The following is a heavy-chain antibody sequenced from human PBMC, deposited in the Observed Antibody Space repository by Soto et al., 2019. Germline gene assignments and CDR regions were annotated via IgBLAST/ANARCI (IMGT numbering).Heavy chain of an antibody. Sequence: PWETLSLTCTVSGGSISSYYWSWIRRPPGKGLEWSGYIYYSGSTNYNPSLKSRVTISVDTSKNQFSLKLSSVTAADTAVYYCARSDGGRTPLDYWGQGTMVTVSS. V-gene: IGHV4-59*01. CDR3: ARSDGGRTPLDY. CDR2: IYYSGST. D-gene: IGHD2-2*01. CDR1: GGSISSYY. J-gene: IGHJ4*02.